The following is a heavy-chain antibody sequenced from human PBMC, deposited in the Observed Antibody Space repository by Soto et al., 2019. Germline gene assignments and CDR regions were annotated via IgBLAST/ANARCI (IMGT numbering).Heavy chain of an antibody. CDR3: VFDFWLVPTV. CDR2: IHSSSSWE. CDR1: GFTFSTHS. J-gene: IGHJ6*04. D-gene: IGHD3-3*01. V-gene: IGHV3-48*01. Sequence: EVQLVESGGGLVQPGGSLKLSCAASGFTFSTHSMNWVRQAPGRGLEWVSYIHSSSSWEVYADSVRGRFTVSRDNAKNSLYLQMSSLGAEDTAVYYCVFDFWLVPTVWGKGTTVTVSS.